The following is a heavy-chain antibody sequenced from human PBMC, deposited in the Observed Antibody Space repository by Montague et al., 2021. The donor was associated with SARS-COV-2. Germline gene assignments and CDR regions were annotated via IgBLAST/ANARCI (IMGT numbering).Heavy chain of an antibody. CDR1: GSSVRSNY. Sequence: SETLSLTCIVSGSSVRSNYWSWIRQPPGKGLEWIGYIYDSGSTNYNPSLKSRVTISVDTSKNQFSLKLSSVTAADTAVYYCAGENTVTTFGGPYYIDSWGQGTLVTVSA. CDR2: IYDSGST. J-gene: IGHJ4*02. V-gene: IGHV4-59*02. D-gene: IGHD4-17*01. CDR3: AGENTVTTFGGPYYIDS.